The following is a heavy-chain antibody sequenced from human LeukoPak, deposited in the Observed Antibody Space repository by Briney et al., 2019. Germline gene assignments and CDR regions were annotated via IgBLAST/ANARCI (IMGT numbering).Heavy chain of an antibody. CDR2: INHSGST. CDR1: GGSFSGYY. V-gene: IGHV4-34*01. D-gene: IGHD1-26*01. Sequence: SETLSLTCAVYGGSFSGYYWSWIRQPPGKGLEWIGEINHSGSTNYNPSLKSRVTISVDTSKNQFSLKLSSVTAADTAVYYCARTGAFSAMGYFDYWGQGTLVTVSS. J-gene: IGHJ4*02. CDR3: ARTGAFSAMGYFDY.